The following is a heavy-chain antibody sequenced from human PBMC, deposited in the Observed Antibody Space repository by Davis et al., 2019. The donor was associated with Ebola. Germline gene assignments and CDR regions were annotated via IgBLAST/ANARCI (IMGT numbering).Heavy chain of an antibody. CDR2: ISYDGSNK. Sequence: GGSLRLSCAASGFTFSSYAMHWVRQAPGKGLEWVAVISYDGSNKYYADSVKGRFTISRDNSKNTLYLQMNSLRAEDTAVYYCAKDSGANFLFDAFDIWGQGTMVTVSS. J-gene: IGHJ3*02. V-gene: IGHV3-30-3*01. CDR1: GFTFSSYA. CDR3: AKDSGANFLFDAFDI. D-gene: IGHD4/OR15-4a*01.